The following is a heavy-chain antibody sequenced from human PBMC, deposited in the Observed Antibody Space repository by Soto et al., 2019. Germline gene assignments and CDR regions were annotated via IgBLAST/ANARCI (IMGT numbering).Heavy chain of an antibody. CDR1: GYTFTTYY. Sequence: QVQVVQSGAEVKKPGASVKVSCKASGYTFTTYYIHLVRQAPGQGLEWMGVINPSGGSINYAQKFQGRVTMTSDPSTSTVYMELSSLRSEDTAVYYCARDRGRGGSYYIYFYGMDVWGQGTTVTVSS. CDR2: INPSGGSI. D-gene: IGHD1-26*01. J-gene: IGHJ6*02. V-gene: IGHV1-46*01. CDR3: ARDRGRGGSYYIYFYGMDV.